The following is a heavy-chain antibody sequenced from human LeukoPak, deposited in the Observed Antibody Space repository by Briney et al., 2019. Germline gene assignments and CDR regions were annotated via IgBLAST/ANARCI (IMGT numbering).Heavy chain of an antibody. D-gene: IGHD3-22*01. CDR2: ISGSGGST. Sequence: GGSLRLSCAASGFTFSSYAMSWVRQAPGKGLEWVSAISGSGGSTYYADSVKGRFTISRDNSKNTLYLQMNSLRAEDTAVYYCAKTFYYDSTFPGPFDYWGQGTQVIVTS. CDR3: AKTFYYDSTFPGPFDY. V-gene: IGHV3-23*01. CDR1: GFTFSSYA. J-gene: IGHJ4*02.